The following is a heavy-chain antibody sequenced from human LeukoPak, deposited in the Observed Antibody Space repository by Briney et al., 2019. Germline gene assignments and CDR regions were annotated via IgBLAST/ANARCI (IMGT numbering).Heavy chain of an antibody. J-gene: IGHJ4*02. CDR2: SNPNREGT. CDR1: LYTITGYY. D-gene: IGHD4-23*01. Sequence: GPRVKDSRNASLYTITGYYMHWVRKDPRQWLEWMGRSNPNREGTNYAQKFQGRVTMTRDTSISTAYIERSRLRPDDTAVYYCAREGVVTPGYWVQGTLATVSS. CDR3: AREGVVTPGY. V-gene: IGHV1-2*06.